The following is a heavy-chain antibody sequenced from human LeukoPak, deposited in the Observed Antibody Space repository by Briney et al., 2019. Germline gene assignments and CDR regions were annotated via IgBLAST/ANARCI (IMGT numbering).Heavy chain of an antibody. CDR1: GGTFSSYA. D-gene: IGHD2-2*02. CDR2: IIPIFGTA. V-gene: IGHV1-69*13. CDR3: ARAGGYCSSTSCYSVFDI. Sequence: ASVKVSCKASGGTFSSYAISWVRQAPGQGLEWMGGIIPIFGTANYAQKFQGRVTITADESTSTAYMELSSLRSEDTAVYYCARAGGYCSSTSCYSVFDIWGQGTMVTVSS. J-gene: IGHJ3*02.